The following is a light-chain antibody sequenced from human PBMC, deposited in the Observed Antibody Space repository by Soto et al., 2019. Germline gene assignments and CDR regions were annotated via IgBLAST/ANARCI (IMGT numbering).Light chain of an antibody. CDR3: QQRSNWPVT. CDR1: QSVSSY. Sequence: EIVLTQSPATLSLSPGERATLSCRASQSVSSYLAWYQQKPGQTPRLLIYDASNRATDIPARFSGSGSGTDFTLTISSLEPEDFAVYYCQQRSNWPVTFGQGTKV. J-gene: IGKJ1*01. V-gene: IGKV3-11*01. CDR2: DAS.